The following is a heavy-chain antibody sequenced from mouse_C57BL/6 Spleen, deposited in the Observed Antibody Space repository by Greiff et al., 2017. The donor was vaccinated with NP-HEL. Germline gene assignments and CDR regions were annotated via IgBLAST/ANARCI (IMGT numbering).Heavy chain of an antibody. D-gene: IGHD1-1*01. V-gene: IGHV3-6*01. CDR3: ARRDYGSSYMEDY. CDR2: ISYDGSN. J-gene: IGHJ2*01. CDR1: GYSITSGYY. Sequence: DVHLVESGPGLVKPSQSLSLTCSVTGYSITSGYYWNWIRQFPGNKLEWMGYISYDGSNNYNPSLKNRISITRDTSKNQFFLKLNSVTTEDTATYYCARRDYGSSYMEDYWGQGTTLTVSS.